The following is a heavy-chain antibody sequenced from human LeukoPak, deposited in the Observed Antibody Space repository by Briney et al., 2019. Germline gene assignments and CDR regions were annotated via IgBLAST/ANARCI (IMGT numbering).Heavy chain of an antibody. CDR3: ATQRGSYLWGTDFDY. Sequence: ASVKVSCKASGYTFTGYYMPWVRQAPGQGLEWMGWINPNSGDTKYAQKFQGRVTMTRDTSISTAYMELSRLRSDGTAVYYCATQRGSYLWGTDFDYWGQGTLVTVSS. CDR1: GYTFTGYY. D-gene: IGHD3-16*01. CDR2: INPNSGDT. V-gene: IGHV1-2*02. J-gene: IGHJ4*02.